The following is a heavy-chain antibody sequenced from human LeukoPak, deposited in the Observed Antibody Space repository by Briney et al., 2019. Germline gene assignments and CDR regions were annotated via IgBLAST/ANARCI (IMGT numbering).Heavy chain of an antibody. CDR1: GGSISSSSYY. V-gene: IGHV4-39*01. CDR2: IYYSGST. D-gene: IGHD3-10*01. J-gene: IGHJ4*02. CDR3: ARHGSGSYAGGPDFDY. Sequence: PSETLSLTCTVSGGSISSSSYYWGWIRQPPGKGLEWIGSIYYSGSTYYNPSLKSRVTISVDTSKNQFSLKLSSVTAADTAVYYCARHGSGSYAGGPDFDYWGQGTLVTVSS.